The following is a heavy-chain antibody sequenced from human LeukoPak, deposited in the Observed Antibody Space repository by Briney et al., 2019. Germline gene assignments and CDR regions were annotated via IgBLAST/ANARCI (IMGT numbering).Heavy chain of an antibody. J-gene: IGHJ5*02. CDR1: GFTFSSYA. Sequence: GGSLRLSCAASGFTFSSYAMSWVRQAPGKGLEWVSAISGSGGSTYYADSVKGRFTISRDNSKNTLYLQMSSLRAEDTAVYYCAKTDSSSWYVSNWFDPWGQGTLVTVSS. CDR2: ISGSGGST. V-gene: IGHV3-23*01. D-gene: IGHD6-13*01. CDR3: AKTDSSSWYVSNWFDP.